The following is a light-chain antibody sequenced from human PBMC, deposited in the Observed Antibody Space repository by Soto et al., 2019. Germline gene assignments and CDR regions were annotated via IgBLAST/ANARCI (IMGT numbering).Light chain of an antibody. CDR3: CSYAGGPEV. V-gene: IGLV2-11*01. CDR1: SSDVGGYKY. J-gene: IGLJ1*01. Sequence: QSALTQPRSVSGSPGQSVTISCTGTSSDVGGYKYVSWYQQKPGKAPKLIIYGVSRWPSGVPNRFSGSKSGNRASLTISGLQDEDDGDYYCCSYAGGPEVFGTGTKVTVL. CDR2: GVS.